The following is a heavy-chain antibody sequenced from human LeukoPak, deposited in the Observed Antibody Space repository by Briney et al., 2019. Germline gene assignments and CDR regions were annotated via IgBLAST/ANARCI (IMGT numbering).Heavy chain of an antibody. V-gene: IGHV1-18*01. D-gene: IGHD3-22*01. Sequence: ASVKVSCEASGYTFISYGITWVRQARGQGLEWMGWINAYNGNTNYAQKLQDRVTMTTDTSTSTVYMELRSLRPDDTAVYYCARSDSSGYYYYYYGMDVWGQGTTVTVSS. CDR2: INAYNGNT. CDR1: GYTFISYG. CDR3: ARSDSSGYYYYYYGMDV. J-gene: IGHJ6*02.